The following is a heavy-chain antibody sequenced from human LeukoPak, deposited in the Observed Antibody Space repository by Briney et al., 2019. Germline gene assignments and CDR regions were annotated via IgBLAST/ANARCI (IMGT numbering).Heavy chain of an antibody. CDR1: GYPISSGYY. CDR3: ARDRADDTGDY. CDR2: IFHSGST. Sequence: SETLSLTCTVSGYPISSGYYWGWIRQPPGKGLEWIGNIFHSGSTHYNPSLKSRVTMSMDTSKNQFSLRLLSVTAADTAVYYCARDRADDTGDYWGQGALVTVSS. V-gene: IGHV4-38-2*02. D-gene: IGHD1-1*01. J-gene: IGHJ4*02.